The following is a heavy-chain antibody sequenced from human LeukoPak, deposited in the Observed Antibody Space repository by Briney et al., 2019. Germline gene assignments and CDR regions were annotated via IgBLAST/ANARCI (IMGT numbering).Heavy chain of an antibody. Sequence: PGGSLRLSCAASGFTFSSYWMHWVRQAPGKGLVWVSRIKGDGNTNYADSVKGRFTISRDNAKNTVSLQMNSLRAEDTGVYYCARAPSEIGGYYPEYFRHWGQGTLVTDSS. J-gene: IGHJ1*01. V-gene: IGHV3-74*01. CDR2: IKGDGNT. CDR1: GFTFSSYW. CDR3: ARAPSEIGGYYPEYFRH. D-gene: IGHD3-22*01.